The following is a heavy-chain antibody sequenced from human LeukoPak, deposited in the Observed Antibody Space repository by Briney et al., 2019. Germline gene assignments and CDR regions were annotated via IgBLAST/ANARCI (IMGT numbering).Heavy chain of an antibody. V-gene: IGHV4-38-2*02. J-gene: IGHJ6*03. CDR3: ARERGGSKLSGLYGRDYYYMDV. Sequence: SETLSLTCTVSGSSISSGYYWGWIRQPPGKGLEWIGSIYHSGSTYYNPSLKSRVTISVDTSKNQFSLKLSSVTAADTAVYYCARERGGSKLSGLYGRDYYYMDVWGKGTTVTVSS. D-gene: IGHD3-16*01. CDR2: IYHSGST. CDR1: GSSISSGYY.